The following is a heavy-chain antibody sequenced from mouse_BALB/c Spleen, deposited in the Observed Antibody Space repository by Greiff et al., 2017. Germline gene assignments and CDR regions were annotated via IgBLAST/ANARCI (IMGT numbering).Heavy chain of an antibody. CDR1: CYSFTDYI. Sequence: EVKLQQTGPELVKPGASVKISCKASCYSFTDYIMLWVKQSHGKSLEWIGNINPYYGSTSYNLKFKGKATLTVDKSSSTAYMQLNSLTSEDSAVYYCASGLWYYFDYWGQGTTLTVSS. CDR3: ASGLWYYFDY. D-gene: IGHD1-1*02. CDR2: INPYYGST. V-gene: IGHV1-39*01. J-gene: IGHJ2*01.